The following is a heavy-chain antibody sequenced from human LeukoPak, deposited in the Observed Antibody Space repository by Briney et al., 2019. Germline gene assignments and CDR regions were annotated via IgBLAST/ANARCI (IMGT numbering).Heavy chain of an antibody. CDR3: ASLARGYCSGGSCYSEWFDP. Sequence: PSETLSLTCTVSGGSISSYYWTWIRQPPGQGLEWIGYIDYSGSTNYNPSLKSRVTISVDTSKNQFSLKLSSVTAADTAVYYCASLARGYCSGGSCYSEWFDPWGQGTLVTVSS. CDR1: GGSISSYY. J-gene: IGHJ5*02. V-gene: IGHV4-59*08. D-gene: IGHD2-15*01. CDR2: IDYSGST.